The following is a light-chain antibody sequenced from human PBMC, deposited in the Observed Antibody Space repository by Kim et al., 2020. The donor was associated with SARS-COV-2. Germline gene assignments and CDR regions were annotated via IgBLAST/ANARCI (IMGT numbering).Light chain of an antibody. Sequence: ASVGDRVTLTCRASQSISSWLAWYKQKPGKAPKLLIYDASSLESGVPSRFSGSGSGTEFTLTISSLQPDDFATYYCQQYNSYRGTFGQGTKVDIK. V-gene: IGKV1-5*01. J-gene: IGKJ1*01. CDR3: QQYNSYRGT. CDR1: QSISSW. CDR2: DAS.